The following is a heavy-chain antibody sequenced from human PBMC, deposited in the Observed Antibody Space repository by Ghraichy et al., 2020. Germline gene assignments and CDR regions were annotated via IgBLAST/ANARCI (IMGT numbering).Heavy chain of an antibody. J-gene: IGHJ6*02. D-gene: IGHD2-21*01. CDR3: ARGSRVVRFYYYDGMDV. CDR1: GFMLSGYS. CDR2: ITSSSRTI. V-gene: IGHV3-48*02. Sequence: GALRLSCVGSGFMLSGYSMNWVRQSPGKGLEWVGYITSSSRTISYADSVKGRFTISRDNGQNSLYLQMHSLRDEDTAVYYCARGSRVVRFYYYDGMDVWGQGTTVTVSS.